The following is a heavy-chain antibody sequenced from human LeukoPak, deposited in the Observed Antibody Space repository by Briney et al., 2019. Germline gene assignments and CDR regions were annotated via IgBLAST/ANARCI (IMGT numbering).Heavy chain of an antibody. CDR1: VYTFTKYG. CDR3: ARGDNWNYAGFDY. J-gene: IGHJ4*02. CDR2: ITAYNGDT. Sequence: GASVKVSCKASVYTFTKYGIIWVRQAPAQGLEGMGWITAYNGDTNYAQKLQGRVTMTTDTSTSTAYMELRSLTSDDTAVYCCARGDNWNYAGFDYWGQGTLVTVSS. V-gene: IGHV1-18*01. D-gene: IGHD1-7*01.